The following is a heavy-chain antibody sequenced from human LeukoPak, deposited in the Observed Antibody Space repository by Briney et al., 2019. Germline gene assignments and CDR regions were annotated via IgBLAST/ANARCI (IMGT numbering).Heavy chain of an antibody. CDR1: GFTVSSNY. Sequence: GGSLRLSCAASGFTVSSNYMSWARQAPGKGLEWVSVIYSGGSTYYADSVKGRFTISRDNSKNTPYLQMNSLRAEDTAVYYCARMAYGSGSYVPNYFDYWGQGTLVTVSS. CDR3: ARMAYGSGSYVPNYFDY. V-gene: IGHV3-53*01. D-gene: IGHD3-10*01. J-gene: IGHJ4*02. CDR2: IYSGGST.